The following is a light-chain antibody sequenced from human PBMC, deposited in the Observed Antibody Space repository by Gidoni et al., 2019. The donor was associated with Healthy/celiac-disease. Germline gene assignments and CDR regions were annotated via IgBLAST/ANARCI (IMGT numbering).Light chain of an antibody. Sequence: EIVLTQSPATLSLSPGERATLSCRASQSVSSYLAWYQQQPGQVPRLLIYDASTRATGIPPRFSGSGSGTDFTLTISSLEPEDFAVYYCQRRSNGPLLYSFXXXTKLEIK. CDR3: QRRSNGPLLYS. J-gene: IGKJ2*03. V-gene: IGKV3-11*01. CDR2: DAS. CDR1: QSVSSY.